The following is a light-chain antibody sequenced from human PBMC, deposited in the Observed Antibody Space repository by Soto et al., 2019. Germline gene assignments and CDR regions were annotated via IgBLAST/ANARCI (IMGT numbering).Light chain of an antibody. V-gene: IGKV1-39*01. CDR2: AAS. Sequence: DIQMTQSPSSLSASVGDRVTITCQASQDISNFLNWYQQKPGKAPKLLIYAASSLQSGVPSRCSGSGSGTDFTLTISSLEPEEFGVYYCQQRSNWPPVTFGGGTKVDIK. J-gene: IGKJ4*01. CDR3: QQRSNWPPVT. CDR1: QDISNF.